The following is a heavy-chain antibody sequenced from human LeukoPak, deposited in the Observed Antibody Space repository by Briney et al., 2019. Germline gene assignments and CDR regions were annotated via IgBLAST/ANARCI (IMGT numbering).Heavy chain of an antibody. CDR1: GFTFSSYS. J-gene: IGHJ4*02. Sequence: PGGSLRLSCAASGFTFSSYSMNWVRQAPGKGLELVSYISSSSSTIYYADSVKGRFTISRDNAKNSLYLQMNSLRAEDTAVYYCAAGYCSSTSCYHPDYWGQGTLVTVSS. V-gene: IGHV3-48*01. CDR3: AAGYCSSTSCYHPDY. D-gene: IGHD2-2*01. CDR2: ISSSSSTI.